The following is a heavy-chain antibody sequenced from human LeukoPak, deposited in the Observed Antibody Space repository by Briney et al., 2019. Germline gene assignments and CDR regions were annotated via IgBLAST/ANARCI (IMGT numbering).Heavy chain of an antibody. J-gene: IGHJ4*02. V-gene: IGHV4-34*01. CDR3: ARSDYGSGNYYWSLDY. CDR2: IHHSGST. D-gene: IGHD3-10*01. CDR1: GGSISGYY. Sequence: SETLSLTCAVYGGSISGYYWSWIRQPPGKGLEWIAEIHHSGSTNYNPSLKSRVTISIDTSKNQFSLKLSSVTAADTAVYYCARSDYGSGNYYWSLDYWGQGTLVTVSS.